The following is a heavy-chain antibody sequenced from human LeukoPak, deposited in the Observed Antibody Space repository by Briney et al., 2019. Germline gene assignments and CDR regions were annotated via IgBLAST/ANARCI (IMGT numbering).Heavy chain of an antibody. CDR2: ISWNSGSI. CDR3: AKDIGKGYYGSGSRPFDI. CDR1: GFTFDDYA. V-gene: IGHV3-9*03. Sequence: GGSLRLSCAASGFTFDDYAMHWVRQAPGQGLEWASGISWNSGSIGYGDSVKGRFTISRDNAKNSLYLQMNSLRAEDMALYYCAKDIGKGYYGSGSRPFDIWGQGTMVTVSS. J-gene: IGHJ3*02. D-gene: IGHD3-10*01.